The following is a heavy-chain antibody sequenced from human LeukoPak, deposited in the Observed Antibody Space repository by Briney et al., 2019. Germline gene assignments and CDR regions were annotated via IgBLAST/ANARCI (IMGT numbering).Heavy chain of an antibody. CDR1: GGSFSGYY. CDR2: INHSGST. D-gene: IGHD6-19*01. V-gene: IGHV4-34*01. J-gene: IGHJ4*02. CDR3: ARGMENSSGWYAHFDY. Sequence: SETLSLTCAVYGGSFSGYYWSWIRQPSGKGLEWIGEINHSGSTNYNPSLKSRVTISVDTSKNQFSLKLSSVTAADTAVYYCARGMENSSGWYAHFDYWGQGTLVTVSS.